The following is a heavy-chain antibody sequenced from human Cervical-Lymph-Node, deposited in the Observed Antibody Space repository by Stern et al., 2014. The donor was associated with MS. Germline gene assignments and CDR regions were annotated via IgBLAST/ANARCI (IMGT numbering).Heavy chain of an antibody. D-gene: IGHD1-1*01. J-gene: IGHJ4*02. CDR1: GFTFSNSW. CDR3: ARWNC. Sequence: VQLVESGGGLVQPGGSLRLSCAASGFTFSNSWMSLVRQAPGKGLEWVASIQQDGTEKYYVDSVEGRFTISRDNAKNSLYLQMNSLRVEDTAVYYCARWNCWGQGTLATVSS. V-gene: IGHV3-7*01. CDR2: IQQDGTEK.